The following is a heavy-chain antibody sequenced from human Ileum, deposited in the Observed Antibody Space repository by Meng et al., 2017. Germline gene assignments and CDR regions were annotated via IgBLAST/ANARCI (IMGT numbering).Heavy chain of an antibody. CDR1: GDSVSRDIG. D-gene: IGHD5-24*01. V-gene: IGHV6-1*01. CDR2: TYYRSKWYN. Sequence: SCAISGDSVSRDIGWNWIRQSPSRGLEWLGRTYYRSKWYNDYAVSVKSRITIKSDTFKNQFSLQLNSVTPEDTAVYYCARGWLKSAFDYWGQGTLVTVSS. CDR3: ARGWLKSAFDY. J-gene: IGHJ4*02.